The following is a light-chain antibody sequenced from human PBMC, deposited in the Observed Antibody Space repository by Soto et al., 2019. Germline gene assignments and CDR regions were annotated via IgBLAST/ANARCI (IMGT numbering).Light chain of an antibody. Sequence: DIQMTQSPSTLSASVGDRVTITCRASQGISTWLAWCQQRPGEAPKVLIYDASSLESGVPSRFSGSGSETEFTLTISSLQPDDFATYYCQHYNSYPFTFGPGTKVDIK. CDR3: QHYNSYPFT. CDR1: QGISTW. CDR2: DAS. V-gene: IGKV1-5*01. J-gene: IGKJ3*01.